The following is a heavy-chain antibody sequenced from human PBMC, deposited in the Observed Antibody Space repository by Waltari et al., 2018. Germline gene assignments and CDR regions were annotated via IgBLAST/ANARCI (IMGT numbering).Heavy chain of an antibody. CDR2: RYFTGAT. CDR1: GAPVARSAHY. Sequence: QLRLRESGPGLVMPSETLSLTCAVSGAPVARSAHYWGWIRQSPERGLEWIGTRYFTGATHYNPSLQSRVTISADTSRDHFSLKVNSVTAADTAVYYCAGTALHTKIAFDSWGQGTQVTVSA. CDR3: AGTALHTKIAFDS. V-gene: IGHV4-39*02. J-gene: IGHJ4*02. D-gene: IGHD2-21*01.